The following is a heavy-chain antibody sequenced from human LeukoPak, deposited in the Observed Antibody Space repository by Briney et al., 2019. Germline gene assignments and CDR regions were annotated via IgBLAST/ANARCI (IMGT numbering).Heavy chain of an antibody. Sequence: SETLSLTCAVYGGSFSGYYWSWIRQPPGKELEWIGEINHSGSTNYNPSLKSRVTISVDTSKNQFSLKLSSVTAADTAVYYCARGPKLLWFRPFDYWGQGTLVTVSS. CDR3: ARGPKLLWFRPFDY. J-gene: IGHJ4*02. D-gene: IGHD3-10*01. V-gene: IGHV4-34*01. CDR1: GGSFSGYY. CDR2: INHSGST.